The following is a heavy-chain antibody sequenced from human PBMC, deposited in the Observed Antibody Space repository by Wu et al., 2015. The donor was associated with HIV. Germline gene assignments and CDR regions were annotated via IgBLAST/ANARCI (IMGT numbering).Heavy chain of an antibody. J-gene: IGHJ2*01. Sequence: LVQSGPEAKRPGASVKVSCKASYILSTYPIGWVRQAPGQRLEWMGWMNPKNGHKQPAQRFQDKITMSADNSAHTAYMELRNLTSDDTATYFCARVQFDPDYYTYFDLWGQGTLVIVSS. CDR1: YILSTYP. CDR2: MNPKNGHK. CDR3: ARVQFDPDYYTYFDL. V-gene: IGHV1-18*01. D-gene: IGHD4/OR15-4a*01.